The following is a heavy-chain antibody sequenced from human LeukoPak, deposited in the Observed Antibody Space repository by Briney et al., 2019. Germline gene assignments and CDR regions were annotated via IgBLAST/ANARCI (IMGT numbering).Heavy chain of an antibody. CDR1: GFTFSSYG. J-gene: IGHJ4*02. D-gene: IGHD3-16*01. Sequence: GGSLRLSCAASGFTFSSYGMHWVRQAPGKGLEWVAFIRYDGSNKYYADSVKGRFTISRDNSKNTLYLQMNSLRAEDTAVYYCAKARGGAWGYFDYWGQGTLVTVSS. V-gene: IGHV3-30*02. CDR3: AKARGGAWGYFDY. CDR2: IRYDGSNK.